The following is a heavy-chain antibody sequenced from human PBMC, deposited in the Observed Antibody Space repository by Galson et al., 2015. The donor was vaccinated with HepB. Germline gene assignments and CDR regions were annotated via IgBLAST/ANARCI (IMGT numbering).Heavy chain of an antibody. D-gene: IGHD2-2*01. J-gene: IGHJ6*02. V-gene: IGHV1-69*13. CDR1: GGTFSSYA. CDR3: ARDGYCSSTSCYSPYGMDV. Sequence: SVKVSCKASGGTFSSYAISWVRQAPGQGLEWMGGIIPIFGTANYAQKFQGRVTITADESTSTAYMELSSLRSEDTAVYYCARDGYCSSTSCYSPYGMDVWGQGTTVTVSS. CDR2: IIPIFGTA.